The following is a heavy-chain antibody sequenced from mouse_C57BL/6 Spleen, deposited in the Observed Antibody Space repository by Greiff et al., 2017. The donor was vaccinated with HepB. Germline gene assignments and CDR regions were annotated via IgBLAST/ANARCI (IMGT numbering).Heavy chain of an antibody. J-gene: IGHJ2*01. CDR2: IHPNSGST. V-gene: IGHV1-64*01. Sequence: VQLQQSGAELVKPGASVKLSCKASGYTFTSYWMHWVKQRPGQGLEWIGMIHPNSGSTNYNEKFKSKATLTVDKSSSTAYMHLSSLTSEDSAVYYCAKIDYYGSSYNFDYWGQGTTLTVSS. D-gene: IGHD1-1*01. CDR3: AKIDYYGSSYNFDY. CDR1: GYTFTSYW.